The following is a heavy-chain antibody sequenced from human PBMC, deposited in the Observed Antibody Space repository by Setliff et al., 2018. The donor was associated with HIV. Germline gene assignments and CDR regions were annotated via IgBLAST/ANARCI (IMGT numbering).Heavy chain of an antibody. D-gene: IGHD1-1*01. V-gene: IGHV3-7*01. J-gene: IGHJ4*02. CDR3: AGSRGYFVQAD. Sequence: AGGSLRLSCAASGFTFNTYAMSWVRQAPGKGLEWVANIHQDGSEKYYVDSVKGRFTISRDNTKNLLYLEMNSLRADDTAVYYCAGSRGYFVQADWGQGTLVTVSS. CDR2: IHQDGSEK. CDR1: GFTFNTYA.